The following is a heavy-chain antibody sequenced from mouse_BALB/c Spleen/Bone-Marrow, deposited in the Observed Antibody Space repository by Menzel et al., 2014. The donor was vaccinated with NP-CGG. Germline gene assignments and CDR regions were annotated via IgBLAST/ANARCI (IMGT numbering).Heavy chain of an antibody. V-gene: IGHV6-6*02. CDR2: IRLKSNNYAT. CDR1: GFTFSNYW. Sequence: DVKLVESGGGWVQPGGSMKLSCVASGFTFSNYWMNWVRRSPEKGLEWVAEIRLKSNNYATHYAESVKGRFTISRDDSKSSVYLQMNNLRAEDTGIYYCTSTTVVGMDYWGQGTSVTVSS. D-gene: IGHD1-1*01. CDR3: TSTTVVGMDY. J-gene: IGHJ4*01.